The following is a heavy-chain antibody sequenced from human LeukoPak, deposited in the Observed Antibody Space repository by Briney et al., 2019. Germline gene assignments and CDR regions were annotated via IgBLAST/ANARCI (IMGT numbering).Heavy chain of an antibody. CDR3: ARVPLPPSTYYDYVWGSYRQSPSGYFDL. Sequence: GASVKVSCKASGYTFTSYGISWVRQAPGQGLEWMGWINPNSGGTNYAQKFQGRVTMTRDTSISTAYMELSRLRSDDTAVYYCARVPLPPSTYYDYVWGSYRQSPSGYFDLWGRGTLVTVSS. V-gene: IGHV1-2*02. J-gene: IGHJ2*01. CDR1: GYTFTSYG. CDR2: INPNSGGT. D-gene: IGHD3-16*02.